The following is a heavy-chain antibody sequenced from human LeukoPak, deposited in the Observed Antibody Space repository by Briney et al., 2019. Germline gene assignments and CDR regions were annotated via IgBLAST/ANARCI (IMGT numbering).Heavy chain of an antibody. Sequence: GGSLRLSCAASGFTFSSYSMNWVRQAPGKRLEWVSSISSSSSYIYYADSVKGRFTISRDNAKNSLYLQMNSLRAEDTAVYYCARDGTGTVDPYYYYYMDVWGNGTTVTVSS. CDR1: GFTFSSYS. CDR2: ISSSSSYI. D-gene: IGHD1-7*01. V-gene: IGHV3-21*01. J-gene: IGHJ6*03. CDR3: ARDGTGTVDPYYYYYMDV.